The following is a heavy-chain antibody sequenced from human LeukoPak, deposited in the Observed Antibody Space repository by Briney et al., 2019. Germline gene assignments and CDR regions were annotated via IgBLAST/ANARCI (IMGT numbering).Heavy chain of an antibody. CDR2: IYYSGST. J-gene: IGHJ4*02. D-gene: IGHD3-22*01. CDR3: ARLENYYDSSGYYF. V-gene: IGHV4-39*01. Sequence: SETLSLTCTVSGGSISSSSYYWGWIRQPPGKGLEWIGSIYYSGSTYYNPSLKSRVTISVDTSKNQFSLELSSVTAADTAVYYCARLENYYDSSGYYFGGQGTLVTVSS. CDR1: GGSISSSSYY.